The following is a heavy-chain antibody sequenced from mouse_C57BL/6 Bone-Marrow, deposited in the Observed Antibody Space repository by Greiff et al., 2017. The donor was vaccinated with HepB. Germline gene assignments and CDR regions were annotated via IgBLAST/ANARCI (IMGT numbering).Heavy chain of an antibody. Sequence: EVQVVESGGGLVKPGGSLKLSCAASGFTFSSYAMSWVRQTPEKRLEWVATISDGGSYTYYPDNVKGRFTISRDNAKNNLYLQMSHLKSEDTAMYYCARDQGYYGSSSLYWYFDVWGTGTTVTVSS. J-gene: IGHJ1*03. CDR2: ISDGGSYT. V-gene: IGHV5-4*01. CDR3: ARDQGYYGSSSLYWYFDV. CDR1: GFTFSSYA. D-gene: IGHD1-1*01.